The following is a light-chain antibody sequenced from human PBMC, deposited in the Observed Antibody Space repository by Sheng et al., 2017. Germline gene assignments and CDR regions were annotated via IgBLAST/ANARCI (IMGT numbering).Light chain of an antibody. Sequence: EIVLTQSPGTLSLSPGERATLSCRASQSVTSSYLAWYQQKVGQAPRLLIYGTSNRATGVPDRFSGSGSGTDFTLTISRLEPEDFAVYYCQHYGTFFGPGTKVDI. CDR1: QSVTSSY. CDR3: QHYGTF. J-gene: IGKJ3*01. V-gene: IGKV3-20*01. CDR2: GTS.